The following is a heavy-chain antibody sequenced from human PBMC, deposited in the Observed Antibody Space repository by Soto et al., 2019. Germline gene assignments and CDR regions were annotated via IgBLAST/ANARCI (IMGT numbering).Heavy chain of an antibody. J-gene: IGHJ4*02. CDR2: INHSGST. Sequence: SETLSLTCAVYGGSFSGYYWSWIRQPPGKGLEWIGEINHSGSTNYNPSLKSRVTISVDTSKNQFSLKLSSVTAADTAVYYCARAAVGSFDYWGQEPLVTVSS. V-gene: IGHV4-34*01. CDR1: GGSFSGYY. D-gene: IGHD2-2*01. CDR3: ARAAVGSFDY.